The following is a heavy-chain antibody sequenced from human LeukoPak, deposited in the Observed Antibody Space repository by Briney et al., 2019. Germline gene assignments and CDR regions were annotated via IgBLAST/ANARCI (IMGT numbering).Heavy chain of an antibody. D-gene: IGHD6-13*01. V-gene: IGHV3-11*04. CDR1: GFTFSDYY. Sequence: GGFLRLSCAASGFTFSDYYMSWIRQAPGKGLEWVSYISSSGNIIYYADSVKGRFTISRDNAKNSLYLQMNSLRAEDTAVYYCARDGLPSSSLEYFQHWGQGTLVTVSS. J-gene: IGHJ1*01. CDR2: ISSSGNII. CDR3: ARDGLPSSSLEYFQH.